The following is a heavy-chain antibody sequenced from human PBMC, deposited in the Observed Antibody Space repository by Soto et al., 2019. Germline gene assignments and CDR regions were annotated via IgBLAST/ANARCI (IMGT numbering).Heavy chain of an antibody. CDR3: ARVAYRMMTTVPRETLDYDGMDV. D-gene: IGHD4-17*01. CDR1: GYTFTSYD. Sequence: QVQLVQSGAEVKKPGASVKVSCKASGYTFTSYDINWVRQATGQGLEWMGWMNPNSGNTGYAQKFQGRVTMTRNNSISTAYMELSSVRSDHTAVYYCARVAYRMMTTVPRETLDYDGMDVWGQGTTVTVSS. J-gene: IGHJ6*02. V-gene: IGHV1-8*01. CDR2: MNPNSGNT.